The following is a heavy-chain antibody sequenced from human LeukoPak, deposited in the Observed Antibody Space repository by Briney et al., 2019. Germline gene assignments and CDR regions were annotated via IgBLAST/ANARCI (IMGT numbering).Heavy chain of an antibody. D-gene: IGHD2-2*02. Sequence: TSETLSLTCAVYGGSFSGYYWSWIRQPPGKGLEWIGEINHSGGTNYNPSLKSRVTISVDTSKNQFSLKVSSVTAADTAVYYCARGNGDIVVVPAAIRHYYYYMDVWGKGTTVTVSS. J-gene: IGHJ6*03. CDR3: ARGNGDIVVVPAAIRHYYYYMDV. CDR1: GGSFSGYY. V-gene: IGHV4-34*01. CDR2: INHSGGT.